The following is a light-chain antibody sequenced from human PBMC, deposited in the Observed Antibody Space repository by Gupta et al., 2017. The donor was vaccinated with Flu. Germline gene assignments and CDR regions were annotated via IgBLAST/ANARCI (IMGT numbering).Light chain of an antibody. CDR3: QNYNYH. CDR2: KAS. Sequence: DFQMTQSPSTLSASVGDRVTITCRASQNIEDWLAWYQQKPGKAPQRLIYKASKLEGAVPSRFGGSGFGTEFTLTISSLQPDDSAIYYCQNYNYHFGGGTKVEIK. J-gene: IGKJ4*01. V-gene: IGKV1-5*03. CDR1: QNIEDW.